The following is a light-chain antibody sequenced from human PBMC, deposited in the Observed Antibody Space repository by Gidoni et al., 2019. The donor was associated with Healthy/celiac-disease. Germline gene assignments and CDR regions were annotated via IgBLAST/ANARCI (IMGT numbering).Light chain of an antibody. CDR3: QVWDSSTVI. Sequence: SYELTQPLSVSMALGQTARITCGGNNLGSKNVHWYQQKPGQAPVLVIYRDSNRPSGIPERFSGSNSGNTATLTISRAQVGDEADYYCQVWDSSTVIFGGGTKLXV. CDR2: RDS. V-gene: IGLV3-9*01. CDR1: NLGSKN. J-gene: IGLJ2*01.